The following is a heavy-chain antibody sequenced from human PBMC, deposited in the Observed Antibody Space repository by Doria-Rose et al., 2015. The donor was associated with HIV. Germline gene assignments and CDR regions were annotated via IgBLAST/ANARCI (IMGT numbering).Heavy chain of an antibody. CDR3: ARIKSSRWYHKYYFDF. Sequence: QITLKESGPVLVKPTETLTLTCTVSGVSLSSPGMGVSWIRQPPGKALEWLANIFSDDARSYKTSLKSRLTISRGTSKSQLVLTMTGMDPVDTATYYCARIKSSRWYHKYYFDFWGQGTLVIVSA. J-gene: IGHJ4*02. D-gene: IGHD6-13*01. CDR2: IFSDDAR. V-gene: IGHV2-26*01. CDR1: GVSLSSPGMG.